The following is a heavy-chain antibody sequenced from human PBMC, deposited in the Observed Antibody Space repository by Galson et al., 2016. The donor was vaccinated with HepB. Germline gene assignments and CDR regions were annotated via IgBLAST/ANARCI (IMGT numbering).Heavy chain of an antibody. CDR1: GFTFRDYA. V-gene: IGHV3-11*06. D-gene: IGHD1-1*01. CDR2: ISSSSSDS. J-gene: IGHJ6*02. Sequence: SLRLSCAASGFTFRDYAMSWVRQAPGKGLEWISYISSSSSDSFYADSVKGRFTISRDNAKNSLYLKMSSLTDDDTAVYYCARGEIGTLPYYYFGMDVWGQGTTVTVSS. CDR3: ARGEIGTLPYYYFGMDV.